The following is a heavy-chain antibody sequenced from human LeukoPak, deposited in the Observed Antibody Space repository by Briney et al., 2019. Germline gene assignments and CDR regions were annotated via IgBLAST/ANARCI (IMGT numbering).Heavy chain of an antibody. CDR3: ARGRKWLSNTLNY. J-gene: IGHJ4*02. CDR1: GYTFTDYY. D-gene: IGHD3-22*01. Sequence: ASVKVSCKASGYTFTDYYIHWAPQAPGQGLEWMGRINPNSGGTNYAQMFQGRVTMNRDTSISTAYMELSSLRSEHTAVFYCARGRKWLSNTLNYWGQATLVTVSS. CDR2: INPNSGGT. V-gene: IGHV1-2*06.